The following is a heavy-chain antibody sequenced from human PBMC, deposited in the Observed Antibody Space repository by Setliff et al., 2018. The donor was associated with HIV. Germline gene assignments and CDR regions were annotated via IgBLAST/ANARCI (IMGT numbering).Heavy chain of an antibody. CDR1: GGSIRNYY. Sequence: SLTCSVSGGSIRNYYWSWIRQPPGKGLEWIGNIYYSGSTSYNPSFKSRVTISVDTSNNQFSLDLSSMTAADTAVYYCARVQEDTVTYREYYGMDVWGQGTTVTVSS. V-gene: IGHV4-59*01. CDR3: ARVQEDTVTYREYYGMDV. CDR2: IYYSGST. D-gene: IGHD5-18*01. J-gene: IGHJ6*02.